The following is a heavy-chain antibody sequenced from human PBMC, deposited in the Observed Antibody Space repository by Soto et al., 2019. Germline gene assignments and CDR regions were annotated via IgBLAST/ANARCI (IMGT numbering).Heavy chain of an antibody. V-gene: IGHV1-46*03. D-gene: IGHD2-21*02. Sequence: QVQLVQSGAEVKKPGASVKVSCKASGNTFSNYYIHWVRQAPGQGLEWMGTINPSGGHTTYAQKFLGRVTMTRDTSTSTLYMELTSLRSEDTAVYYCARGGHVVVVTAGFDYWGQGTLVTVSS. CDR2: INPSGGHT. CDR3: ARGGHVVVVTAGFDY. J-gene: IGHJ4*02. CDR1: GNTFSNYY.